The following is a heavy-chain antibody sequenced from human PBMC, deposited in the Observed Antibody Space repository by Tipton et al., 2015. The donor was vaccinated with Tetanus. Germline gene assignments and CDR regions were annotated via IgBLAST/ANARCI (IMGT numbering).Heavy chain of an antibody. CDR2: ISNGNT. D-gene: IGHD5-24*01. Sequence: GLVKPSETLSLTCTVSRGPISSYYWSWIRQPAGKGLEWVGHISNGNTGYSTSLKSRVTLSVDLSKNQFSLQLRAVTAADTAVYYCARGITDGYNRRLDYWGQGLRVAVS. J-gene: IGHJ4*02. CDR3: ARGITDGYNRRLDY. V-gene: IGHV4-4*07. CDR1: RGPISSYY.